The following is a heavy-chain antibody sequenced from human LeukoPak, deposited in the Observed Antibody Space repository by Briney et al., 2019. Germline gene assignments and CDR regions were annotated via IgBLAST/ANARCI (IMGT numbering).Heavy chain of an antibody. V-gene: IGHV4-30-4*01. CDR1: GGSISSGDYY. CDR2: IYYSGST. CDR3: AREFWGYCSSTSCHDAFDI. J-gene: IGHJ3*02. Sequence: PSQTLSLTCTVSGGSISSGDYYWSWLRPPPGKGLEWIGYIYYSGSTYYNPSLKSRVTISVDTSKNQFSLKLSSVTAADTAVYYCAREFWGYCSSTSCHDAFDIWGQGTMVTVSS. D-gene: IGHD2-2*01.